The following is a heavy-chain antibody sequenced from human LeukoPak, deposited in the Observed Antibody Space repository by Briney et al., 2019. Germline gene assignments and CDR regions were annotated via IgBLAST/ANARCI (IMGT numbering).Heavy chain of an antibody. CDR1: GFIFSNYA. CDR3: ARVSVTHTSDAFDI. J-gene: IGHJ3*02. D-gene: IGHD4-17*01. Sequence: QAGGSLRLSCAASGFIFSNYAMHWVRQAPGKGLEWVAVISYDGSNKYYADSVKGRFTISRDNSKNTLYLQMNSLRAEDTAVYYCARVSVTHTSDAFDIWGQGTMVTVSS. CDR2: ISYDGSNK. V-gene: IGHV3-30-3*01.